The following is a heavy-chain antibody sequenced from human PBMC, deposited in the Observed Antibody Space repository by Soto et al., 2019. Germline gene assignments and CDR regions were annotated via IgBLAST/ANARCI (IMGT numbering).Heavy chain of an antibody. CDR3: ARFGSAPYYSSGVDV. Sequence: QVQLVQSETEVKKPGASVKVSCKASGYTFTNYDITWVRQAPGQGLEWMGWVSGYTGNTKYAQKFQDRVTRTTDTSTRTVYMELSSLRSADTAVYYCARFGSAPYYSSGVDVWGQGTTVFVSS. D-gene: IGHD3-10*01. CDR2: VSGYTGNT. V-gene: IGHV1-18*01. J-gene: IGHJ6*02. CDR1: GYTFTNYD.